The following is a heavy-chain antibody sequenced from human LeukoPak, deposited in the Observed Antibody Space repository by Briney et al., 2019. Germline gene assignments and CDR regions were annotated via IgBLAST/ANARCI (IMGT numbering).Heavy chain of an antibody. CDR3: ARGVIASGGNDFDY. CDR1: GGSISSSSYY. Sequence: SETLSLTCTVSGGSISSSSYYWGWIRQPPGKGLEWIGSIYYSGSTYYNPSLKSRVTISVDTSKNQFSLKLSSVTAADTAVYYCARGVIASGGNDFDYWGQGTLVTVSS. CDR2: IYYSGST. D-gene: IGHD6-13*01. V-gene: IGHV4-39*07. J-gene: IGHJ4*02.